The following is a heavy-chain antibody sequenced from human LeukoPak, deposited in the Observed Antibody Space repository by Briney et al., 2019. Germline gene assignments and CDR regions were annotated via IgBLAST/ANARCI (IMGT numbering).Heavy chain of an antibody. Sequence: SETLSLTCAVYGGSFSGYYWSWIRQPPGKGLEWIGEINHSGSTSYNPSLKSRVTISVDTSKNQFSLKLSSVTAADTAVYYCARGVVVVIPYYYYYMDVWGKGTTVTVSS. CDR2: INHSGST. D-gene: IGHD3-22*01. CDR1: GGSFSGYY. V-gene: IGHV4-34*01. J-gene: IGHJ6*03. CDR3: ARGVVVVIPYYYYYMDV.